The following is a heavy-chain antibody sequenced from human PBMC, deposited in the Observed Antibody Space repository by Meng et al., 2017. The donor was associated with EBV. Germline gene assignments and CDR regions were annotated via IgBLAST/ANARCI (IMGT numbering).Heavy chain of an antibody. J-gene: IGHJ4*02. CDR1: GYTFTSYG. V-gene: IGHV1-18*01. CDR2: ISAYNGNT. Sequence: QVQLVQAGADVKKPGASVKVSCKASGYTFTSYGISWVRQAPGQGLEWMGWISAYNGNTNYAQKLQGRVTMTTDTSTNTAYMELRSLRSDDTAVYYCARDGRLYDTPSPFDYWGQGTLVTVSS. CDR3: ARDGRLYDTPSPFDY. D-gene: IGHD3-22*01.